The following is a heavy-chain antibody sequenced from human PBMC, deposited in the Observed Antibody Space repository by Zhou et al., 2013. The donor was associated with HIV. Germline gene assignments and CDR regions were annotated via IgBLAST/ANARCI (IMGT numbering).Heavy chain of an antibody. D-gene: IGHD6-19*01. V-gene: IGHV1-69*05. Sequence: XAEVKKPGASVKVSCKASGYSINNFGISWVRQAPGQRLEWMGGIIPIFGTANYAQKFQGRVTITTDESTSTAYMELSSLRSEDTAVYYCAAGPGWNYYYYYMDVWGKGTTVTVSS. CDR3: AAGPGWNYYYYYMDV. CDR2: IIPIFGTA. J-gene: IGHJ6*03. CDR1: GYSINNFG.